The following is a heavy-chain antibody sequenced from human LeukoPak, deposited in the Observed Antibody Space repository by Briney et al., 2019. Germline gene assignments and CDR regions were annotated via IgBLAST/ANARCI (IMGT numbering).Heavy chain of an antibody. V-gene: IGHV4-4*02. CDR2: IYHSGST. CDR3: ATLYSRGYYGTFDI. D-gene: IGHD1-26*01. Sequence: PSGTLSLTCTVSRGSISSSDWWSWVRQSPGKGLEWIGEIYHSGSTNYNPSLKSRVTISIDNSKNQFSLKLNSVTAADTAVYYCATLYSRGYYGTFDIWGQGTMVTVSS. J-gene: IGHJ3*02. CDR1: RGSISSSDW.